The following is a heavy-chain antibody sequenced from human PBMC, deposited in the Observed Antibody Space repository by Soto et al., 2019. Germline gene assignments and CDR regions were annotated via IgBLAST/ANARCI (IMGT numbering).Heavy chain of an antibody. CDR3: ARDVPATDAFDI. J-gene: IGHJ3*02. D-gene: IGHD2-2*01. V-gene: IGHV1-18*01. Sequence: ASVKVSCKASGYTFTSYGISCVRQAPGQGLEWMGWISAYNGNTNYAQKLQGRVTMTTDTSTSTAYMELRSLRSDDTAVYYCARDVPATDAFDIWGQGTMVTVSS. CDR2: ISAYNGNT. CDR1: GYTFTSYG.